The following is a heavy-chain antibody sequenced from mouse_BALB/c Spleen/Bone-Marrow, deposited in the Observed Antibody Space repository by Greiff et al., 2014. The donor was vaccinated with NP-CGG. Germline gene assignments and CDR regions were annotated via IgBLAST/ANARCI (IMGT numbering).Heavy chain of an antibody. V-gene: IGHV1-9*01. CDR2: ILPGSGIT. Sequence: QVQLKQSGAELMKPGASVKISCKATGYTFSSYWIEWVKQRPGHGLEWIGEILPGSGITNYNEKFRGKATFTADTSSNTAYMQLGSLTSEDSAVYYCARSPYWGQGTLVTVSA. J-gene: IGHJ3*01. CDR3: ARSPY. CDR1: GYTFSSYW.